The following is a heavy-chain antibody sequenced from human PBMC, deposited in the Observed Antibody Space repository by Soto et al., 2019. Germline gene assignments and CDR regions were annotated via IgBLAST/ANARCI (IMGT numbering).Heavy chain of an antibody. CDR1: GFTFSSYA. Sequence: QVQLVESGGGVVQPGRSLRLSCAASGFTFSSYAMHWVRRAPGKGLEWVAAVSHDGKSGFYADSVSVRFSVSRDNSNNLVYLQTDHLRPEDTALLYCARSDNFNCGGSWGQGTAVTVSS. V-gene: IGHV3-30*14. D-gene: IGHD3-9*01. J-gene: IGHJ4*02. CDR3: ARSDNFNCGGS. CDR2: VSHDGKSG.